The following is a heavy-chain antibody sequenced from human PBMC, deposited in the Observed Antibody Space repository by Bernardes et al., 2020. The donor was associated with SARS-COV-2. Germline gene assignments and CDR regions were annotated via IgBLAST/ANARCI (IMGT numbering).Heavy chain of an antibody. D-gene: IGHD3-3*01. J-gene: IGHJ4*02. V-gene: IGHV4-31*03. CDR3: ARQPITIFGVVTHFDY. CDR2: IYSSGST. CDR1: GGSISSGGYY. Sequence: SETLSLTCTVSGGSISSGGYYWSWIRQHPGKGLEWIGYIYSSGSTYYNPSLKSRVTISVDTSKNQFSLKLSSVTAADTAVYYCARQPITIFGVVTHFDYWGQGTLVTVSS.